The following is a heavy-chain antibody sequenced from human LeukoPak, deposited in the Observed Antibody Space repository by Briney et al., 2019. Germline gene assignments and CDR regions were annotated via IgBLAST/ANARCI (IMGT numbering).Heavy chain of an antibody. CDR1: GYTFTSYD. Sequence: GASVKVSCKASGYTFTSYDINWVRQATGQGLEWMGWMNPNSGNTGYAQKFQGRVTMTRNTSISTAYMELSSLRSEDTAVYYCARGTGFLEWLDFDYWGQGTLVTVSS. CDR3: ARGTGFLEWLDFDY. V-gene: IGHV1-8*01. J-gene: IGHJ4*02. CDR2: MNPNSGNT. D-gene: IGHD3-3*01.